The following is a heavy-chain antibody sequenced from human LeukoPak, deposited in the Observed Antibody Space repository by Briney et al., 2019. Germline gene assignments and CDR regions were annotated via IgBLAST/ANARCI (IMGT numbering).Heavy chain of an antibody. J-gene: IGHJ6*02. CDR3: AGEEQSAYYGMDV. CDR1: GYTFTGYY. CDR2: INPNSGGT. D-gene: IGHD6-19*01. V-gene: IGHV1-2*02. Sequence: ATVKVSCKASGYTFTGYYMHWVRQAPGQGLEWMGWINPNSGGTNYAQKFQGRVTMTRDTSISTAYMELSRLRSDDTAVYYCAGEEQSAYYGMDVWGQGTTVTVSS.